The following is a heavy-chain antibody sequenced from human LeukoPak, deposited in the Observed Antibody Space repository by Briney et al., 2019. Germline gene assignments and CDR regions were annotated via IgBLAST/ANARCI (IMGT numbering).Heavy chain of an antibody. CDR1: GGSISSWGYY. Sequence: PSETLSLTCTVSGGSISSWGYYWSWIRQHPGKGLVWIGYIYCSGSTYYNPSLKSRATISVDTSKDQFSLKLNSVTAADTAVYYCARGVGDYVFDPWGQGTLVTVSS. D-gene: IGHD4-17*01. J-gene: IGHJ5*02. CDR2: IYCSGST. CDR3: ARGVGDYVFDP. V-gene: IGHV4-31*03.